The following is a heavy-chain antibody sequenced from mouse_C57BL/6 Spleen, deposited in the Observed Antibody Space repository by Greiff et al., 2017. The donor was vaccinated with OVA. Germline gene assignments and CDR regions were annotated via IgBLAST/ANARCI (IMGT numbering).Heavy chain of an antibody. CDR1: GYTFTSYW. D-gene: IGHD1-1*01. V-gene: IGHV1-50*01. CDR3: ARGRDYGSSRPWFAY. Sequence: QVQLQQPGAELVKPGASVKLSCKASGYTFTSYWMPWVKQRPGQGLEWIGEIDPSDSYTNYNQKFKGKATLTVDTSSSTAYMQLSSLTSEDSAVYYCARGRDYGSSRPWFAYWGQGTLVTVSA. J-gene: IGHJ3*01. CDR2: IDPSDSYT.